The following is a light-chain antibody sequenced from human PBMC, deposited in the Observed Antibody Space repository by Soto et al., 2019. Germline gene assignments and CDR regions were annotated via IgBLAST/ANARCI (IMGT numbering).Light chain of an antibody. CDR2: RAS. Sequence: DIVMTQSPDSLAVSLGERATINCKSSQSLLCTSNNKYCLSWFQQKPGQPPKLLIYRASTRESGVPDRFSGSGSGPDFTLTISSLQAVDVAVYYCQQYSDSPLTFGGGTKVEI. V-gene: IGKV4-1*01. CDR1: QSLLCTSNNKYC. CDR3: QQYSDSPLT. J-gene: IGKJ4*01.